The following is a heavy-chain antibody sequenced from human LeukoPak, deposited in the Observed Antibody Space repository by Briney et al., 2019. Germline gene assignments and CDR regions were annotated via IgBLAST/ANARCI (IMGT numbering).Heavy chain of an antibody. J-gene: IGHJ4*02. Sequence: SETLSLTCSVSGGSISSSSYCWGWIRQPPGEGLEWIGSLYYSGSTYYNASLKSRVTISVDTYKNQFSLKLNSVTAADTAVYYCARHVSSMVRGLMYFDYWGQGTLVTVSS. CDR3: ARHVSSMVRGLMYFDY. D-gene: IGHD3-10*01. CDR2: LYYSGST. CDR1: GGSISSSSYC. V-gene: IGHV4-39*01.